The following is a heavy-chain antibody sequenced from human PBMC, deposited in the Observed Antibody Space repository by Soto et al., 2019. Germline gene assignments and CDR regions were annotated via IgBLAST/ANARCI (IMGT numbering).Heavy chain of an antibody. CDR1: GYTLTELS. V-gene: IGHV1-24*01. CDR2: FDPEDGET. Sequence: ASVKVSCKVSGYTLTELSMHWVRQAPGKGLEWMGGFDPEDGETIYAQKFQGRVTMTEDTSTSTAYMELSSLRSDDTAVYYCAKVVATPDTGGYYFDYWGHGTLVTVSS. CDR3: AKVVATPDTGGYYFDY. D-gene: IGHD2-21*02. J-gene: IGHJ4*01.